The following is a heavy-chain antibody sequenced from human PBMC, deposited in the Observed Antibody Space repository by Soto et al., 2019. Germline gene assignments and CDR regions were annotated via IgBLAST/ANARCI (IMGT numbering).Heavy chain of an antibody. CDR3: AKDPRTRGPMFYDLLTDPPA. J-gene: IGHJ5*02. V-gene: IGHV3-23*01. CDR1: VFTVSRST. D-gene: IGHD3-9*01. Sequence: GGSLRLSCAASVFTVSRSTMTWVRQAPGKGLDWVSGIGTRDHITYYADSVTGRFTISRDNSKNTLYLQMNSLRAEDTAMYYWAKDPRTRGPMFYDLLTDPPAWGQGTMVTVSS. CDR2: IGTRDHIT.